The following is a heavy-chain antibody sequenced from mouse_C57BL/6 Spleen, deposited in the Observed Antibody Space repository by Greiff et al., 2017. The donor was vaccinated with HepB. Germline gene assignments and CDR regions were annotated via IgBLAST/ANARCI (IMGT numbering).Heavy chain of an antibody. CDR1: GYAFTNYL. CDR2: INPGSGGT. V-gene: IGHV1-54*01. Sequence: VKLMESGAELVRPGTSVKVSCKASGYAFTNYLIEWVKQRPGQGLEWIGVINPGSGGTNYNEKFKGKATLTADKSSSTAYMQLSSLTSEDSAVYFCARDLYWYFDVWGTGTTVTVSS. J-gene: IGHJ1*03. CDR3: ARDLYWYFDV.